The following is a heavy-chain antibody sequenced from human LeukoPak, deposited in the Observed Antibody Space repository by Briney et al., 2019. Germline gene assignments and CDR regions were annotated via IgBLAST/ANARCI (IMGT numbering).Heavy chain of an antibody. V-gene: IGHV4-34*01. CDR3: ARKGGSFYYYYYYGMDV. Sequence: SETLSLTCAVYGGSFSGYYWSWIRQPPGKGLEWIGEINHSGSTNYNPSLKSRVTISVDTSKNQFSPKLSSVTAADTAVYYCARKGGSFYYYYYYGMDVWGQGTTVTVSS. D-gene: IGHD1-26*01. CDR2: INHSGST. J-gene: IGHJ6*02. CDR1: GGSFSGYY.